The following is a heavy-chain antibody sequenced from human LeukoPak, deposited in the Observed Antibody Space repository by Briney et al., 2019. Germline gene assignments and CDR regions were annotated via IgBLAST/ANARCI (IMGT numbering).Heavy chain of an antibody. J-gene: IGHJ6*03. D-gene: IGHD2-15*01. V-gene: IGHV3-23*01. CDR3: ATGGRYCSGGSCYYTNLYYYYMDV. Sequence: AGGSLRLSCAASGFTFSSYAMSWVRQAPGKGLEWVSAISGSGGSTYYADSAKGRVTLSRDNSKNTLYLQMNSLRAEDTAVYYCATGGRYCSGGSCYYTNLYYYYMDVWGKGTTVTVSS. CDR2: ISGSGGST. CDR1: GFTFSSYA.